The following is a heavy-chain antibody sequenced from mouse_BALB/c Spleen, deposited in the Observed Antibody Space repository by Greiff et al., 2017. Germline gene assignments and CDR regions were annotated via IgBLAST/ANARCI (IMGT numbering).Heavy chain of an antibody. CDR3: ARVYGSWLAY. D-gene: IGHD1-2*01. V-gene: IGHV5-6-5*01. Sequence: EVQVVESGGGLVKPGGSLKLSCAASGFTFSSYAMSWVRQTPEKRLEWVASISSGGSTYYPDSVKGRFTISRDNARNILYLQMSSLRSEDTAMYYCARVYGSWLAYWGQGTLVTVSA. CDR2: ISSGGST. J-gene: IGHJ3*01. CDR1: GFTFSSYA.